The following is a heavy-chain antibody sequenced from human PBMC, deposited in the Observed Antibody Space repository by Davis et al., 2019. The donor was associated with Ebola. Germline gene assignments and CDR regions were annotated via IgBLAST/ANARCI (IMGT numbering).Heavy chain of an antibody. D-gene: IGHD3-22*01. CDR1: GGSFSSYY. Sequence: MPGGSLRLSCAVYGGSFSSYYWGWIRQPPGKGLEWIGSIYYSGSTYYNPSLKSRVTISVDTSKNQFSLKLSSVTAADTAVYYCAAGAADYYDSSGYSYYYYYGMDVWGQGTTVTVSS. CDR2: IYYSGST. J-gene: IGHJ6*02. CDR3: AAGAADYYDSSGYSYYYYYGMDV. V-gene: IGHV4-39*01.